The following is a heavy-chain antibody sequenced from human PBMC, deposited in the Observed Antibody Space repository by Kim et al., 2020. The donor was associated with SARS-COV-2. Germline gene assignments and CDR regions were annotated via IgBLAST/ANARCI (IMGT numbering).Heavy chain of an antibody. D-gene: IGHD6-19*01. J-gene: IGHJ4*02. Sequence: YARSVKGRLTISRDNAKNTLYLQMNSLRAEDTAVYYCAKGLVAGTTALGYWGQGTLVTVSS. CDR3: AKGLVAGTTALGY. V-gene: IGHV3-23*03.